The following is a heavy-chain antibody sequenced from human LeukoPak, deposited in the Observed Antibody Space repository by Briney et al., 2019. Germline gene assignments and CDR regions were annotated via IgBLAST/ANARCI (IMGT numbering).Heavy chain of an antibody. V-gene: IGHV4-4*07. J-gene: IGHJ5*02. D-gene: IGHD6-19*01. CDR3: ARDESKYSSGWYWFDP. Sequence: SETLSLTCTVSGGSISSYYWSWIRQPAGKGLEWIGRIYTSGSTNYNPSLKSRVTISVDKSKSQFSLKLSSVTAADTAVYYCARDESKYSSGWYWFDPWGQGTLVTVSS. CDR2: IYTSGST. CDR1: GGSISSYY.